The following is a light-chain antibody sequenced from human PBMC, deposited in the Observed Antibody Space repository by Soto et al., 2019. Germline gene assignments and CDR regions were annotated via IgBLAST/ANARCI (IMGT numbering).Light chain of an antibody. CDR1: KLGDKY. V-gene: IGLV3-1*01. J-gene: IGLJ2*01. Sequence: SYERTQPPSVSVSPGQTASITCSGDKLGDKYACWYQQRPGQSPVLVIYQNSKRPSGIPERFSGSNSGNTATLTISGTQAMDEADYYCQAWDSSTPVVFGGGTKLTVL. CDR3: QAWDSSTPVV. CDR2: QNS.